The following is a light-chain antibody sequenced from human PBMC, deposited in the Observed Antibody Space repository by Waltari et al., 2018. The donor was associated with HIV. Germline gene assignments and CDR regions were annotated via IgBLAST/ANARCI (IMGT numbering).Light chain of an antibody. J-gene: IGLJ3*02. V-gene: IGLV1-47*01. CDR1: NSNTGTNS. Sequence: QPVLTQPPSASGTPGHGVTISCSGSNSNTGTNSVYWYQHPPGMAPKLLIYRNNRRPSGIPDRFSGSRSGTSASLAISGLRSEVEADYYCATWDDSLIWVFGGGTKLTVL. CDR2: RNN. CDR3: ATWDDSLIWV.